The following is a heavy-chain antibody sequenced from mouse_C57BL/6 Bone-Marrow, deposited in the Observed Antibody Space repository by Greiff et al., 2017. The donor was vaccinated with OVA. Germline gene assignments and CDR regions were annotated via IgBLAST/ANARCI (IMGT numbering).Heavy chain of an antibody. CDR2: ISSGSSTI. CDR3: ARTFTTVVATDFDY. D-gene: IGHD1-1*01. CDR1: GFTFSDYG. V-gene: IGHV5-17*01. Sequence: EVQVVESGGGLVKPGGSLKLSCAASGFTFSDYGMHWVRQAPEKGLEWVAYISSGSSTIYYADTVKGRFTISRDNAKNTLFLQMTSLRSEDTAMYYCARTFTTVVATDFDYWGQGTTLTVSS. J-gene: IGHJ2*01.